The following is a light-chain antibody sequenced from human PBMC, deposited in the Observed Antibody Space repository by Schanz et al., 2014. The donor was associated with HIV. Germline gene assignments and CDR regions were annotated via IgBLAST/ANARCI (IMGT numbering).Light chain of an antibody. CDR3: QKYNSAPRA. J-gene: IGKJ1*01. V-gene: IGKV1-27*01. CDR2: AAS. Sequence: DIQMTQSPSTLSAFVGDRVTLTCRASQSIGNSLAWYQQKPGKAPKLLIYAASTLQSGVPSRFSGSGSGTDFTLTISSLQPEDVATYYCQKYNSAPRAFGQGTKVEIK. CDR1: QSIGNS.